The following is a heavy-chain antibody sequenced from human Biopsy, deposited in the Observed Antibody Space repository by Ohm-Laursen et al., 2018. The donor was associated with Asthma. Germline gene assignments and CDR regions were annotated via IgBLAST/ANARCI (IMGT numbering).Heavy chain of an antibody. CDR2: ISYDGSTK. Sequence: SLRLSCTATRFTYEMHWVRQAPGKGLEWVTVISYDGSTKYYADSVKGRFTISRDNSKNTLYLQMSSLRVEDTAVYCCARGDSSNWSHYYFDYWGQGTLVTVSS. CDR1: RFTYE. CDR3: ARGDSSNWSHYYFDY. V-gene: IGHV3-30*03. J-gene: IGHJ4*02. D-gene: IGHD3-22*01.